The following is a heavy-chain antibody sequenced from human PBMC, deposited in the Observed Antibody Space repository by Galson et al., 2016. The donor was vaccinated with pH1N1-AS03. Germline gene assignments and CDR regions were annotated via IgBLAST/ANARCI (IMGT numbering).Heavy chain of an antibody. V-gene: IGHV3-23*01. D-gene: IGHD7-27*01. J-gene: IGHJ6*02. CDR1: GFTFSTYS. CDR2: LSSRGDDA. Sequence: SLRLSCAASGFTFSTYSMAWVRQAPGKGLEWVSALSSRGDDAYYADSVKGRFTISRDNPMNTLYLQMNSLEAEDTAVYYCAKGQLGILFYGIHVWGQGTTLIVSS. CDR3: AKGQLGILFYGIHV.